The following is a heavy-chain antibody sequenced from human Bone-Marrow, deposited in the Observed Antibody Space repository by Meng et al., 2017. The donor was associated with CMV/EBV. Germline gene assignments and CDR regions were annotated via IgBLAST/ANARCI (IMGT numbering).Heavy chain of an antibody. CDR3: ARSPNYYDSSGYSSTQAFDY. J-gene: IGHJ4*02. D-gene: IGHD3-22*01. V-gene: IGHV4-34*01. CDR1: GGSFSGYY. Sequence: SETLSLTCAVYGGSFSGYYWSWIRQPPGKGLEWIGEINHSGSTNYNPSLKSRVTISVDTSKNQFSLKLSSVTAADTAVYYCARSPNYYDSSGYSSTQAFDYWGQGTRVTVSS. CDR2: INHSGST.